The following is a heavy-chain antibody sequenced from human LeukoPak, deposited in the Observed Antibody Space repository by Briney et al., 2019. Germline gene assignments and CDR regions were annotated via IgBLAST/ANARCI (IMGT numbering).Heavy chain of an antibody. D-gene: IGHD2-2*01. CDR1: GYTFTDYY. Sequence: ASMKVSCKASGYTFTDYYIHWVRQAPGQGLEWMGWINVNRGGTNYAQRLQGRVTMTRDTSITTAYMELSRLESDDTAVYYCARRYCSSTSCYCFDYWGQGTLVTVSS. J-gene: IGHJ4*02. CDR2: INVNRGGT. V-gene: IGHV1-2*02. CDR3: ARRYCSSTSCYCFDY.